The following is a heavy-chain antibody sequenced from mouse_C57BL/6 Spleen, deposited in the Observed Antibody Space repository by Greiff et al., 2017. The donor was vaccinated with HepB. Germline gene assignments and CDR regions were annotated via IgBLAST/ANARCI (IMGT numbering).Heavy chain of an antibody. Sequence: VVEPGASVKISCKASGYSFTSYYIHWVKQRPGQGLEWIGWIYPGSGNTKYNEKFKGKATLTADTSSSTAYMQLSSLTSEDSAVYYCARENYDYYWYFDVWGTGTTVTVSS. CDR3: ARENYDYYWYFDV. J-gene: IGHJ1*03. CDR2: IYPGSGNT. V-gene: IGHV1-66*01. CDR1: GYSFTSYY. D-gene: IGHD2-4*01.